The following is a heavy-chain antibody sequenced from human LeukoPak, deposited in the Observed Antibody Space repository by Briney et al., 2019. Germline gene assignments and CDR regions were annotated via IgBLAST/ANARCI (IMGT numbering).Heavy chain of an antibody. Sequence: ASVKVSCKASGYTFTSYDINWVRQATGQGLEWMGWMNPNSGNTGYAQKFQGRVTMTRNTSISTAYMELSSLRSEDTAVYYCARDRNYYYYYGMDVWGQGTTVTVSS. V-gene: IGHV1-8*01. CDR2: MNPNSGNT. CDR1: GYTFTSYD. J-gene: IGHJ6*02. CDR3: ARDRNYYYYYGMDV.